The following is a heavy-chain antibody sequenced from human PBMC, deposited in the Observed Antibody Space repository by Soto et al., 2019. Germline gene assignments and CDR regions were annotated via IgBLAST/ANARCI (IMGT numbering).Heavy chain of an antibody. CDR3: ARVMGEVAGTYNYGMDV. Sequence: SETLSLTCTVSGGSISSGGYYWSWIRQHPGKGLEWIGYIYYSGSTYYNPSLKSRVTISVDTSKNQFSLKLSSVTAADTAVYYCARVMGEVAGTYNYGMDVWGQGTTVTVSS. J-gene: IGHJ6*02. D-gene: IGHD6-19*01. V-gene: IGHV4-31*03. CDR2: IYYSGST. CDR1: GGSISSGGYY.